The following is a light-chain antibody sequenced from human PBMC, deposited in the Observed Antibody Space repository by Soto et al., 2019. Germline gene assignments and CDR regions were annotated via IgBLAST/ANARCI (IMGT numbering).Light chain of an antibody. Sequence: QSVLTQPASVSGSPGQSITISCTGTSSDVGGYNYVSWYQHHPGKAPKLMIFDVNYRPSGASNRFSGSKSGNTASLTISGLRAEDEADYYCSSYTSSSTVVFGGGTKPPS. CDR3: SSYTSSSTVV. CDR1: SSDVGGYNY. CDR2: DVN. J-gene: IGLJ2*01. V-gene: IGLV2-14*03.